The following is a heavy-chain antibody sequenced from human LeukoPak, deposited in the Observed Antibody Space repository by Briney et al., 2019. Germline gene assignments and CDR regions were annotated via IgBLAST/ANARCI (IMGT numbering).Heavy chain of an antibody. CDR3: ARDPNYYDSSAYYFSPENYFDC. D-gene: IGHD3-22*01. Sequence: PGGSLRLSCAASGFTFSSYAMHWVRQAPGKGLEWVAVISYDGSNKYYADSVKGRFTISRDNSKNTLYLQMNSLRAEDTAVYYCARDPNYYDSSAYYFSPENYFDCWGQGTLVTVSS. V-gene: IGHV3-30*04. J-gene: IGHJ4*02. CDR1: GFTFSSYA. CDR2: ISYDGSNK.